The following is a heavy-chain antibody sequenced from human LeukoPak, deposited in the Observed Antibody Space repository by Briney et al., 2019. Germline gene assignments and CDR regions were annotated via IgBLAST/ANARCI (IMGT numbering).Heavy chain of an antibody. CDR1: GFTFSTYW. D-gene: IGHD3-10*02. CDR3: GSPRTFSGRNVLDM. CDR2: INSDGRTT. J-gene: IGHJ3*02. Sequence: GGSLRLSCAAAGFTFSTYWMHWVRQVPGKGLVWVSRINSDGRTTGYADSVKGRFTVSRDNAKNTLYLQMNSLRVEDTAVYYCGSPRTFSGRNVLDMWGQGTMVTVSS. V-gene: IGHV3-74*01.